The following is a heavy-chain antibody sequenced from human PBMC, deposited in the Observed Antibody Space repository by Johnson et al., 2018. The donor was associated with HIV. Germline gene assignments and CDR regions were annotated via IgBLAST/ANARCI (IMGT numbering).Heavy chain of an antibody. CDR2: IRYDGSNK. CDR1: GFTFSSYG. J-gene: IGHJ3*01. V-gene: IGHV3-30*02. CDR3: VKDSLEEDAFDF. Sequence: VQLVESGGGVVQPGGSLRLSCAASGFTFSSYGMHWVRQAPGKGLEWVAFIRYDGSNKYYADSVKGRFTISRDNAKNSLYLQMSSLRLEDTALYYCVKDSLEEDAFDFWGQGTMVTVSS.